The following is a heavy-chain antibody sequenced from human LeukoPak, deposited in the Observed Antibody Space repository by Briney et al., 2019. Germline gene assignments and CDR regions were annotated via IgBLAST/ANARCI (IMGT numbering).Heavy chain of an antibody. D-gene: IGHD2-2*01. V-gene: IGHV1-18*01. CDR1: GYTFTSYG. Sequence: ASVKVSCKASGYTFTSYGISWVRQAPGQGLEWMGWISAYNGNTNYAQKLQGRVTMTTDTSTSTAYMELRSLRSDDTAVYYCARDRYCSSTSCYSSWFDPWGQGTLFTVSS. CDR2: ISAYNGNT. J-gene: IGHJ5*02. CDR3: ARDRYCSSTSCYSSWFDP.